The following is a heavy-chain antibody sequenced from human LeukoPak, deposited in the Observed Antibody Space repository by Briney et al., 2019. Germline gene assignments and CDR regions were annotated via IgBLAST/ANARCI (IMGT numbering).Heavy chain of an antibody. CDR3: ARAAKKSWYYYGSGSERPHGMDV. Sequence: GGSLRLSCAASGFTFSSYSMNWVRQAPGKGLEWVSYISSSSGSTIYYADSVKGRFTISRDNAKNSLYLQMNSLRAEDTAVYYCARAAKKSWYYYGSGSERPHGMDVWGQGTTVTVSS. V-gene: IGHV3-48*04. D-gene: IGHD3-10*01. CDR2: ISSSSGSTI. J-gene: IGHJ6*02. CDR1: GFTFSSYS.